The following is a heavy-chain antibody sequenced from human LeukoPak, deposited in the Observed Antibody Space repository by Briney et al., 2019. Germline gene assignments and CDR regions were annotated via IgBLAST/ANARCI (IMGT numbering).Heavy chain of an antibody. D-gene: IGHD3-10*01. CDR3: ARESSPGAVRGYNWFDP. V-gene: IGHV1-69*13. J-gene: IGHJ5*02. Sequence: GASVKVSCKASGGTFSSYAISWVRQAPGQGLEWMGGIIPIFGTANYAQKFQGRVTITADESTSTAYMELSSLRSEDTAVYYCARESSPGAVRGYNWFDPWGQGTLVTVSS. CDR1: GGTFSSYA. CDR2: IIPIFGTA.